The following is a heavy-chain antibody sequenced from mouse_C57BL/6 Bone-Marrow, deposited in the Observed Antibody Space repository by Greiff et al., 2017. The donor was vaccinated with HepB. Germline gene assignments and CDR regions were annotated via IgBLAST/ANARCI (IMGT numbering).Heavy chain of an antibody. V-gene: IGHV14-4*01. CDR2: IDPENGDT. CDR3: ARRGYGMRWYFDV. CDR1: GFNIKDDY. D-gene: IGHD1-1*01. J-gene: IGHJ1*03. Sequence: EVQLQQSGAELVRPGASVKLSCTASGFNIKDDYMHWVKQRPEQGLEWIGWIDPENGDTEYASKFQGKATITADTSSNTAYLQLSSLTSEDTAVYYCARRGYGMRWYFDVWGTGTTVTVSS.